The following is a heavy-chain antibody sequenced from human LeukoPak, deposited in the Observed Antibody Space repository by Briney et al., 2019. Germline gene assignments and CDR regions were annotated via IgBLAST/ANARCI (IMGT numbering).Heavy chain of an antibody. CDR1: GFDFSRSD. CDR3: ARTRVTPGIRGLQMRYFDY. J-gene: IGHJ4*02. Sequence: GGSLRLSCAASGFDFSRSDMHWVRQVPGKGLEWVSGIGTAYDTFYPDSLTGRFTISRENGKNSFYLQMNSLRVDDTAVYYCARTRVTPGIRGLQMRYFDYWGQGTLVTVSS. CDR2: IGTAYDT. D-gene: IGHD5-18*01. V-gene: IGHV3-13*01.